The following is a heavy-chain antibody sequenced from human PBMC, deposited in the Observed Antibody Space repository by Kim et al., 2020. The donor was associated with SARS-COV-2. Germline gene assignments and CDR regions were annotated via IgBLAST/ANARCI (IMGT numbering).Heavy chain of an antibody. CDR1: GGTFSSYA. CDR3: ARSFPGGVVVAATDNWFDP. V-gene: IGHV1-69*13. Sequence: SVKVSCKASGGTFSSYAISWVRQAPGQGLEWMGGIIPIFGTANYAQKFQGRVTITADESTSTAYMELSSLRSEDTAVYYCARSFPGGVVVAATDNWFDPWGQGTLVTVSS. D-gene: IGHD2-15*01. CDR2: IIPIFGTA. J-gene: IGHJ5*02.